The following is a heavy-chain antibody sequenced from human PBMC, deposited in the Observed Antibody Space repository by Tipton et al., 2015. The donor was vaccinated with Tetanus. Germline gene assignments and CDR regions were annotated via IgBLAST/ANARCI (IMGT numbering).Heavy chain of an antibody. Sequence: TLSLTCAVYGGSFSGYYWSWIRQPPGKGLEWIGEINHSGSTNYNPSLKSRVTISVDTSKNQFSLKLSSVTAADTAVYYCARRRDGSRGDAFDIWGQGTMVTVSS. CDR1: GGSFSGYY. V-gene: IGHV4-34*01. D-gene: IGHD5-24*01. CDR3: ARRRDGSRGDAFDI. J-gene: IGHJ3*02. CDR2: INHSGST.